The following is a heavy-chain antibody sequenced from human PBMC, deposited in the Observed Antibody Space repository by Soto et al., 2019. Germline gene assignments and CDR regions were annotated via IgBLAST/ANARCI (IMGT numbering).Heavy chain of an antibody. V-gene: IGHV4-30-4*01. J-gene: IGHJ4*02. CDR3: ARDRGYSYGYLDY. CDR2: IYYSGST. D-gene: IGHD5-18*01. Sequence: SETLSLTCTVSGGSISSGDYYWSWIRQPPGKGLEWIGYIYYSGSTYYNPSLKSRVTISVDTSKNQFSLKLSSVTAADTAVYYCARDRGYSYGYLDYWGQGTLVT. CDR1: GGSISSGDYY.